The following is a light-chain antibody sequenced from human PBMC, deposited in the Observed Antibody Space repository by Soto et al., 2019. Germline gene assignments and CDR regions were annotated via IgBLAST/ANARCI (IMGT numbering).Light chain of an antibody. CDR3: QQYDNLQLT. CDR2: DAS. V-gene: IGKV1-33*01. J-gene: IGKJ4*01. CDR1: QDISNY. Sequence: DIQMTQSPSSLSASVGDRVTITCQASQDISNYLNWYQQKPGKAPKLLIYDASNLGKGVPSRFSGSGSWKDFAFAISSLQPEDIATYHCQQYDNLQLTVGGGPQVHIK.